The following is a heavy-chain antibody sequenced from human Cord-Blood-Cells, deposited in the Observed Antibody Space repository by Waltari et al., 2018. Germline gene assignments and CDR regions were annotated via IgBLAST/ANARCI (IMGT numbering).Heavy chain of an antibody. CDR1: GYTVTGYY. CDR2: INPNSGGT. Sequence: QVQLVQSGAEVKKPGTSVKVSCKDSGYTVTGYYMHWVRQTPGQGLEWMGRINPNSGGTNYAQKFQGRVTMTRDTSIRTAYMELSRPRSDDTAVYYCAREETTVDYYGIDVWGQGTTVTVSS. CDR3: AREETTVDYYGIDV. J-gene: IGHJ6*02. D-gene: IGHD4-4*01. V-gene: IGHV1-2*06.